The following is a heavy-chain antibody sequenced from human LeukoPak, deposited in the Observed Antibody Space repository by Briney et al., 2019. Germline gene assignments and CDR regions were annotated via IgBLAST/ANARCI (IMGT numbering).Heavy chain of an antibody. CDR2: ISAYNGNT. CDR3: ARVDYGDYEMIDY. D-gene: IGHD4-17*01. V-gene: IGHV1-18*04. Sequence: ASVKASCKASGYTFTSCGISWVRQAPGPGLEWMGWISAYNGNTNYAQKLQGRVTMTTDTSTSTAYMELRSLRSDDTAVYYCARVDYGDYEMIDYWGQGTLVTVYS. CDR1: GYTFTSCG. J-gene: IGHJ4*02.